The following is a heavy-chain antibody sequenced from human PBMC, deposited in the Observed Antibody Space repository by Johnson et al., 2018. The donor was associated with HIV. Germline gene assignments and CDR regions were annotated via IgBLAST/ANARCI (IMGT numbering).Heavy chain of an antibody. V-gene: IGHV3-30*18. CDR3: ANLQSSDFPYAFDV. CDR2: ISFDGSNK. Sequence: QVQLMESGGGVVQPGRSLRVSCAASGFTFSSYGMHWVRQAPGQGLELVALISFDGSNKYYADSVKGRFTISRDNSKNTVYLQMSSLRAEDTAVYYCANLQSSDFPYAFDVWGQGTMVTVSS. D-gene: IGHD4-11*01. J-gene: IGHJ3*01. CDR1: GFTFSSYG.